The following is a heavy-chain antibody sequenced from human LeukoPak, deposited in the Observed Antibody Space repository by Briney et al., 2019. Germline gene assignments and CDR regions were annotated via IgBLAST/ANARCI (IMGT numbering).Heavy chain of an antibody. D-gene: IGHD6-19*01. CDR2: VSGSGGST. CDR1: GFTFSNYA. J-gene: IGHJ4*02. CDR3: AKGQRSSGWPPNNY. Sequence: GGSLRLSCAASGFTFSNYAMSWVRQAPGKGLEWVSAVSGSGGSTYYADSVKGRFTISRDNAKNSLYLQMNSLRAEDTALYYCAKGQRSSGWPPNNYWGQGTLVTVSS. V-gene: IGHV3-23*01.